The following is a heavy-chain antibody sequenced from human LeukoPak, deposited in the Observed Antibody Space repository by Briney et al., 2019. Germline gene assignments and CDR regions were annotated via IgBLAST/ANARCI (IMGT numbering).Heavy chain of an antibody. CDR3: AKEKGGIYYYGSGCYFDY. Sequence: QPGGSLRLSCAASGFRFEDSGMHWVRQPPGKGLEWVSGISWNSDNIGYADSVRGRFIISRDNAKNSLYLQMDSLRPEDTAVYFCAKEKGGIYYYGSGCYFDYWGQRTLVTVSS. CDR1: GFRFEDSG. CDR2: ISWNSDNI. D-gene: IGHD3-10*01. J-gene: IGHJ4*02. V-gene: IGHV3-9*01.